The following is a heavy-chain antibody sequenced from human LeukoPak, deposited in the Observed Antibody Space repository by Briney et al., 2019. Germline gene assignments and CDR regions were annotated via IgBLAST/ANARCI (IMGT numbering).Heavy chain of an antibody. D-gene: IGHD4-17*01. CDR3: TTTTYGAQEVDY. CDR1: GFTFSGSA. J-gene: IGHJ4*02. V-gene: IGHV3-73*01. CDR2: IRSKANSYAT. Sequence: PGGSLRLSCAASGFTFSGSAMHWVRQASGKGLEWVGRIRSKANSYATAYAASVKGRFTISRDDSKNTAYLQMNSLKTEDTAVYYCTTTTYGAQEVDYWGQGTLVTVSS.